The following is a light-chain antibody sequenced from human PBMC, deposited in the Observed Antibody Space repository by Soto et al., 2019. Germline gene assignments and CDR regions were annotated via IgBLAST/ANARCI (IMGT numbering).Light chain of an antibody. V-gene: IGKV1-39*01. J-gene: IGKJ3*01. CDR2: AAS. CDR3: QHSYRTPFT. CDR1: QTISSY. Sequence: DIQMTQSPSSLSASVGDRVTITCRASQTISSYLNWYQQKPGKAPKLLIYAASSLQSGVPSRFSGSGSGTDFTLTISSLQPEDFATYYCQHSYRTPFTFGPGTKVDI.